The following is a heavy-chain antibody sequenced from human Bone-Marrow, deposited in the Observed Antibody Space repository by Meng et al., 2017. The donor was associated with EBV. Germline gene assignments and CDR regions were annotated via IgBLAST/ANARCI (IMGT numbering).Heavy chain of an antibody. D-gene: IGHD3-10*01. CDR2: IIPIFGTA. Sequence: QVQLVQSGAEVKEPXSSVKVSCXTSGGTFSTDAVSWVRQAPGQGLEWMGGIIPIFGTANYAQKFQGRVTITADESTSTAYMELSSLRSEDTAVYYCARAKYYYGSGRLPTDYWGQGTLVTVSS. CDR3: ARAKYYYGSGRLPTDY. J-gene: IGHJ4*02. CDR1: GGTFSTDA. V-gene: IGHV1-69*01.